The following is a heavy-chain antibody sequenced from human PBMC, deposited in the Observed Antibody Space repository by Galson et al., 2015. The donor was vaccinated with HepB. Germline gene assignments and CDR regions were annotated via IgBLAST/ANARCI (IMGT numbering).Heavy chain of an antibody. D-gene: IGHD3-22*01. Sequence: SVKVSCKASGYTFTSYGISWVRQAPGQGLEWMGWISAYNGNTNYAQKLQGRVTMTTDTSTSTAYMELRSLRSDDTAVYYCASWSYYDSSGYYYYYYGMDVWGQGTLVTVSS. CDR2: ISAYNGNT. J-gene: IGHJ6*02. CDR3: ASWSYYDSSGYYYYYYGMDV. CDR1: GYTFTSYG. V-gene: IGHV1-18*04.